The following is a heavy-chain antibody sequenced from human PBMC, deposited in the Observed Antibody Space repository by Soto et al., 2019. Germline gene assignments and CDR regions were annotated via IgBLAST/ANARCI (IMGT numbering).Heavy chain of an antibody. D-gene: IGHD6-19*01. CDR3: ARDRDIAVAAPYYYYGMDV. V-gene: IGHV3-30-3*01. J-gene: IGHJ6*02. CDR2: ISYDGSNK. Sequence: QVQLVESGGGVVQPGRSLRLSCAASGFTFSSYAMHWVRQAPGKGLEWVAVISYDGSNKYYADSVQGRFTISRDNSKNTLYLQMNSLRAEDTAVYYCARDRDIAVAAPYYYYGMDVWGQGTTVTVSS. CDR1: GFTFSSYA.